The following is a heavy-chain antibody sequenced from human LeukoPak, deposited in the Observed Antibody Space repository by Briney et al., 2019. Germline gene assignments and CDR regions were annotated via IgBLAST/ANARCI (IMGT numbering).Heavy chain of an antibody. CDR1: GHSISSDYY. D-gene: IGHD3-9*01. CDR2: LSHSGST. Sequence: PSETLSLTCTVSGHSISSDYYWGWFRLPPGKGLEWIGSLSHSGSTYYNPSLKSRVTMSVDTSKNEFSLKLKSVTAADTALYYCAKSDWYPRGDVFDIWGQGTVLIVSS. V-gene: IGHV4-38-2*02. CDR3: AKSDWYPRGDVFDI. J-gene: IGHJ3*02.